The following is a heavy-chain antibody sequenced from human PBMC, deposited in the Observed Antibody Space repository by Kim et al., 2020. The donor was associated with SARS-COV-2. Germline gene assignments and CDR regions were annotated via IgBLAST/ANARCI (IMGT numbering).Heavy chain of an antibody. D-gene: IGHD3-3*01. CDR3: ARDQTDVEWSLGYYYYGMDV. Sequence: GGSLRLSCAASGFTFSSYWMHWVRQAPGKGLVWVSRINSDGSSTSYADSVKGRFTISRDNAKNTLYLQMNSLRAEDTAVYYCARDQTDVEWSLGYYYYGMDVWGQGTTVTVSS. J-gene: IGHJ6*02. CDR1: GFTFSSYW. CDR2: INSDGSST. V-gene: IGHV3-74*01.